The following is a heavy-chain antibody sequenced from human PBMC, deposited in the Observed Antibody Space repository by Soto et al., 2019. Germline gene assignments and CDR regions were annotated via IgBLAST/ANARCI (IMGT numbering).Heavy chain of an antibody. CDR3: ARGGSSWYFYYYYYMDV. J-gene: IGHJ6*03. CDR2: MNPNSGNT. CDR1: GYTFTRYD. D-gene: IGHD6-13*01. Sequence: QVQLVQSGAEVKKPGASVKVSCKASGYTFTRYDINWVRQATGQGLEWMGWMNPNSGNTGYAQKFQGRVTMTRNTSISTAYMELSSLRSEDTAVYYCARGGSSWYFYYYYYMDVWGKGTTVTVSS. V-gene: IGHV1-8*01.